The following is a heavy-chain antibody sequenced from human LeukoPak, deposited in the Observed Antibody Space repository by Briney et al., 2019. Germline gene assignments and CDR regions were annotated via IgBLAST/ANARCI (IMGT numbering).Heavy chain of an antibody. D-gene: IGHD3-22*01. CDR2: IWYDGSNK. V-gene: IGHV3-33*01. CDR3: ARGLRYYDSSGYYPMDV. Sequence: PGRSLGLSCAASGFTFSSYGMHWVRQAPGKGLEWVAVIWYDGSNKYYADSVKGRFTISRDNSKNTLYLQMNSLRAEDTAVYYCARGLRYYDSSGYYPMDVWGKGTTVTVSS. CDR1: GFTFSSYG. J-gene: IGHJ6*03.